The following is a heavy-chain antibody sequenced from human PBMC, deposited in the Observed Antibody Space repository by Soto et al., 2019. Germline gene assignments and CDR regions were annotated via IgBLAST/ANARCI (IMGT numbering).Heavy chain of an antibody. Sequence: QVQLQESGPGLVKPSETLSLTCTVSGGSISSYYWSWIRQSPGKGLEWIGYIYYSGSTKYNPSLKCRSPXSXDXXQNQFSLKLSSVTAADTAVYYCARGRGDTAMAWYYWGQGTLVTVSS. J-gene: IGHJ4*02. CDR2: IYYSGST. CDR1: GGSISSYY. CDR3: ARGRGDTAMAWYY. V-gene: IGHV4-59*01. D-gene: IGHD5-18*01.